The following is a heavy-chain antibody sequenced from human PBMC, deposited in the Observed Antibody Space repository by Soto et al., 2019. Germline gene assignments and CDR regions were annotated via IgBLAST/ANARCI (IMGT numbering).Heavy chain of an antibody. CDR2: ISYDGSNK. CDR1: GFTFSSYG. D-gene: IGHD6-13*01. J-gene: IGHJ4*02. V-gene: IGHV3-30*18. CDR3: AKDSLQYSSSWYQEENPDY. Sequence: QVPLVESGGGVVQPGRSLRLSCAASGFTFSSYGMHWVRQAPGKGLEWVAVISYDGSNKYYADSVKGRFTISSDNSKNTLYLQMNSLRAEDTAVYYCAKDSLQYSSSWYQEENPDYWGQGTLVTVSS.